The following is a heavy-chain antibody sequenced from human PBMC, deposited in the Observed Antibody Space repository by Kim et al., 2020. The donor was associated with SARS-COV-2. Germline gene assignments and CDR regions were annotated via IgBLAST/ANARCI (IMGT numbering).Heavy chain of an antibody. V-gene: IGHV4-34*01. CDR3: ARGGGYSYGAIDY. Sequence: YHPSLKSRLTISVDTYKNQFSLKLSSVTAADTAVYYCARGGGYSYGAIDYWGQGTLVTVSS. J-gene: IGHJ4*02. D-gene: IGHD5-18*01.